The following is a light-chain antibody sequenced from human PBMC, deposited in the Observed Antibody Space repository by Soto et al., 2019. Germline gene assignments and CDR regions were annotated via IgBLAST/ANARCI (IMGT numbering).Light chain of an antibody. CDR3: SSYTSVSTLV. J-gene: IGLJ2*01. Sequence: QSALTQPASVSGSPGQSITISCTGTSSDVGGYNYVSWYQQLPSNAPKLIIYDVNNRPSGVSNRFSGSKSGNTASLTISGLQAEDEADYYCSSYTSVSTLVFGGGTKLTVL. CDR1: SSDVGGYNY. CDR2: DVN. V-gene: IGLV2-14*01.